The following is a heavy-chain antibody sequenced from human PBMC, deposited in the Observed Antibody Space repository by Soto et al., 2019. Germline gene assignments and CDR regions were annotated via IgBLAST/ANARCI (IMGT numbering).Heavy chain of an antibody. CDR3: ARLAGSWGAFEI. V-gene: IGHV4-39*01. D-gene: IGHD2-15*01. J-gene: IGHJ3*02. Sequence: SETLSLTCTVSGGSISSSSYYWGWIRQPPGKGLEWIGSIYYSGSTYYNPSLKNRVTISVDTSKNQFSLKLSSVTAADTAVYYCARLAGSWGAFEIWGQGTMVTVSS. CDR1: GGSISSSSYY. CDR2: IYYSGST.